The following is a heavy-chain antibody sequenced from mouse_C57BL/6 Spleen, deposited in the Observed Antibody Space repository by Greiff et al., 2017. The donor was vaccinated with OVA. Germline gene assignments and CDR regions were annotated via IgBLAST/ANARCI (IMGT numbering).Heavy chain of an antibody. CDR3: ARSGDYDDYYAMDY. V-gene: IGHV7-3*01. J-gene: IGHJ4*01. CDR2: IRNKANGYTT. CDR1: GFTFTDYY. D-gene: IGHD2-4*01. Sequence: EVQLVESGGGLVQPGGSLSLSCAASGFTFTDYYMSWVRQPPGKALEWLGFIRNKANGYTTEYSASVKGRFTISRDNSQSILYLQMNALRAEDSATYYCARSGDYDDYYAMDYWGQGTSVTVSS.